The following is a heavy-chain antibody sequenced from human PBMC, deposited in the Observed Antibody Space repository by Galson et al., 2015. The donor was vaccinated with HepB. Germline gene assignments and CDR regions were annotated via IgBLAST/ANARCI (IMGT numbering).Heavy chain of an antibody. D-gene: IGHD6-19*01. V-gene: IGHV3-30-3*01. CDR2: ISYDGSNK. Sequence: SLRLSCAASGFTFSSYAMHWVRQAPGKGLEWVAVISYDGSNKYYADSVKGRFTISRDNSKNTLYLQMNSLRAEDTAVYYCARGAGYSSGWYGGDAFDIWGQGTMVTVSS. J-gene: IGHJ3*02. CDR1: GFTFSSYA. CDR3: ARGAGYSSGWYGGDAFDI.